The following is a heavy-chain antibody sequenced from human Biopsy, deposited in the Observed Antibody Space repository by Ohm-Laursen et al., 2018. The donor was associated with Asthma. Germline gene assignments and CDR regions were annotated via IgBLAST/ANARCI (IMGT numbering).Heavy chain of an antibody. J-gene: IGHJ4*02. D-gene: IGHD2-21*02. CDR1: GGYIDSHDWS. V-gene: IGHV4-61*08. Sequence: SETLSLTCTVSGGYIDSHDWSWCWIRQSPGKGLEWFGFIHYSGSTNYNPSLKSRVTISIDASKNQFSLKLTSVTAADTAVYYCARGVDRVTGLLDHFDSWGQGTLVTVSS. CDR2: IHYSGST. CDR3: ARGVDRVTGLLDHFDS.